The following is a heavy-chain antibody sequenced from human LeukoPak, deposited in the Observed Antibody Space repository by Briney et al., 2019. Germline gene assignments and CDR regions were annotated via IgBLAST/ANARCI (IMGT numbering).Heavy chain of an antibody. J-gene: IGHJ5*02. V-gene: IGHV3-21*01. Sequence: LSCAXXGFTFSSYSMNWVRQAPGKGLEWVXSXSSSSSYIYYADSVKGRFTISRDNAKNSLYLQMNSLRAEDTAVYYCARTAEVVPAAIVGIGWFDPWGQGTLVTASS. CDR3: ARTAEVVPAAIVGIGWFDP. CDR1: GFTFSSYS. CDR2: XSSSSSYI. D-gene: IGHD2-2*01.